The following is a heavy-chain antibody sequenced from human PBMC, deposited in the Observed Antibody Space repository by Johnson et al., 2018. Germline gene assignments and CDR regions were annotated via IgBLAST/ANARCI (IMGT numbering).Heavy chain of an antibody. D-gene: IGHD1-1*01. CDR3: ARAGTMIYGMDV. J-gene: IGHJ6*02. CDR2: MNPNTGNT. Sequence: QVQLLEAGAEVKKPGASVKVSCKASGYTFTNFDVNWVRQATGQGLEWMGWMNPNTGNTGYAQKFQGRVTMTRNTSISTAYLELRNLRSEDTAGYYCARAGTMIYGMDVWGQGTTVTVSS. CDR1: GYTFTNFD. V-gene: IGHV1-8*01.